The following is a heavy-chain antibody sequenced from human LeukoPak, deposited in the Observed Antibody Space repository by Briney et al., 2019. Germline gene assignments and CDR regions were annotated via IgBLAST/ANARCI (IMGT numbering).Heavy chain of an antibody. CDR3: ARGYSGYDPFDY. Sequence: PSETLSLTCAAYGGSFSGYYWSWIRQPPGKGLEWIGEINHSGSTNYNPSLKSRVTISVDTSKNQFSLKLSSVTAADTAVYYCARGYSGYDPFDYWGQGTLVTVSS. J-gene: IGHJ4*02. V-gene: IGHV4-34*01. D-gene: IGHD5-12*01. CDR2: INHSGST. CDR1: GGSFSGYY.